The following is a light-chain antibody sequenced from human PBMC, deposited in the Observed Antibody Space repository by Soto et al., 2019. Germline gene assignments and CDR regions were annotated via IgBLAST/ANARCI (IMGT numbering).Light chain of an antibody. J-gene: IGLJ2*01. Sequence: NFMLTQPHSVSESPGKTVTISCTRSSGSIASNYVQWYQQRPGSAPTTVIYEDNQRPSGVPDRFSGSIDSSSNSASLTISGLKTEGEADYYCQSYDSSKVFGGGTKLTGL. CDR3: QSYDSSKV. CDR2: EDN. CDR1: SGSIASNY. V-gene: IGLV6-57*04.